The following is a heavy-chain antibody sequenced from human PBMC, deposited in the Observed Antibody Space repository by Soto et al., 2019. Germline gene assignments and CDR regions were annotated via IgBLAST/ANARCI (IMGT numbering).Heavy chain of an antibody. CDR1: GFTFSNYA. CDR2: IIGRGVSS. D-gene: IGHD1-26*01. Sequence: EVQLVESGGGLVKPGGSLRLSCAASGFTFSNYAMSWVRQAPGKGLEWVSGIIGRGVSSNYADSVKGRFSISRDNSKNTLYLQMNSLRAEDTAVYYCAKDVSPVGVDYFDHWGQGTLVTVSS. J-gene: IGHJ4*02. CDR3: AKDVSPVGVDYFDH. V-gene: IGHV3-23*04.